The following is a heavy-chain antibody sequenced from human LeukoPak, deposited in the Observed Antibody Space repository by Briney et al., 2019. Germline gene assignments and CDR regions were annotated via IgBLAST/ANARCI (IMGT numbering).Heavy chain of an antibody. CDR3: ATHYSSSWQNNWFDP. CDR2: INHSGST. CDR1: GGSFSGYY. J-gene: IGHJ5*02. V-gene: IGHV4-34*01. D-gene: IGHD6-13*01. Sequence: ASETLSLTCAVYGGSFSGYYWSWIRQPPGKGLDWIREINHSGSTNYNPSLKSRVTISVDTSKNQFSLKLSSVTAADTAVYYCATHYSSSWQNNWFDPWGQGTLVTVSS.